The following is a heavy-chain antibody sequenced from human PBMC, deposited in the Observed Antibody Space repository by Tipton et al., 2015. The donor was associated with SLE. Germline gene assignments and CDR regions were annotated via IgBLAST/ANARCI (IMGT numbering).Heavy chain of an antibody. CDR1: GGSFSGYH. Sequence: TLSLTCAVYGGSFSGYHWSWIRQPPGKGLEWIGYVYYSGFANYNPSLKSRVSMSVDTSKNQFSLRLTSVTAADTAVYYCARDFFDFRFDPWGQGTLATVSS. CDR3: ARDFFDFRFDP. D-gene: IGHD3-3*01. V-gene: IGHV4-59*01. J-gene: IGHJ5*02. CDR2: VYYSGFA.